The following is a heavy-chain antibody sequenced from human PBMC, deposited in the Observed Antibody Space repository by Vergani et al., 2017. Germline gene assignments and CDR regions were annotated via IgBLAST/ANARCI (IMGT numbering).Heavy chain of an antibody. Sequence: QVQLVESGGGVVQPGRSLRLSCAASGFTFSSYGMHWVRQAPGKGLEWVAVISYDGSNKYYADSVKGRFTISRDSSKNTLYLQMNSLRAEDTAVYYCAKTSSGWTLYYWGQGTLVTVSS. D-gene: IGHD6-19*01. J-gene: IGHJ4*02. V-gene: IGHV3-30*18. CDR3: AKTSSGWTLYY. CDR1: GFTFSSYG. CDR2: ISYDGSNK.